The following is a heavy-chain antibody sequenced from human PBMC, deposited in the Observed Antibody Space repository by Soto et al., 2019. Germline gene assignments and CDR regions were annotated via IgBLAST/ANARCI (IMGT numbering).Heavy chain of an antibody. V-gene: IGHV1-69*08. D-gene: IGHD6-13*01. CDR3: ARDVYYSSSWYIDY. J-gene: IGHJ4*02. CDR1: GGTFSSYT. CDR2: IIPILGIA. Sequence: QVQLVQSGAEVQKPGSSVKVSCKASGGTFSSYTISWVRQAPGQGLEWMGRIIPILGIANYAQKFQGRVTITADKSTSTAYMELSSLRSEDTAVYYCARDVYYSSSWYIDYWGQGTLVTVSS.